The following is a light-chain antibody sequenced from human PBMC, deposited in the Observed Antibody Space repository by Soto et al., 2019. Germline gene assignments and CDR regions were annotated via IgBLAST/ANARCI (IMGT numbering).Light chain of an antibody. CDR3: VAWDDNLSSRV. V-gene: IGLV1-47*01. CDR1: RSNIGSAI. J-gene: IGLJ3*02. Sequence: QSVLTQPPSLSGTPGQTVTISCIGSRSNIGSAIVHWYQQLPGTAPKHLIYMNNQRPSGVPDRFSVSKSGTSASLVITGLRPEDEADYYCVAWDDNLSSRVFGGGTKLTVL. CDR2: MNN.